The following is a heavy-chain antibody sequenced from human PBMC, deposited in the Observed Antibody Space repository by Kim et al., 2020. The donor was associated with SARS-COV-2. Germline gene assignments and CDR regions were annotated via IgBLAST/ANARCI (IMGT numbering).Heavy chain of an antibody. Sequence: EAVKSRFPIARDNAKNSLYLQMNSLGAEDTAVYYCARDPSSGWYRGYFQHWGQGTLVTVSS. CDR3: ARDPSSGWYRGYFQH. D-gene: IGHD6-19*01. J-gene: IGHJ1*01. V-gene: IGHV3-7*01.